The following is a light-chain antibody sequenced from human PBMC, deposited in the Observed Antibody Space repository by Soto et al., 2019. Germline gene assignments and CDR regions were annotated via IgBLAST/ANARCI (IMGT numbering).Light chain of an antibody. CDR2: DVS. CDR3: FSYTTFSSYV. J-gene: IGLJ1*01. V-gene: IGLV2-14*01. CDR1: SSDVGSYIY. Sequence: QSALTQPASVSGSPGQSITISCTGTSSDVGSYIYVSWYQHHPGKAPKLMIYDVSNRPSGVSNRFSGSKSGNTASLTISGLQAEDEAEYYCFSYTTFSSYVFGTGTKLTVL.